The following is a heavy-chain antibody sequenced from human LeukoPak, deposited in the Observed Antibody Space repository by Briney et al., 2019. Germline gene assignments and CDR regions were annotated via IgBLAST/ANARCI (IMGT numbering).Heavy chain of an antibody. Sequence: PGGSLRLSCAASGFTFSSYVMHWVRQAPGKGLEYVSAIRSNGGSTYYANSVKGRFTISRDNSKNTLYLQMGSLRAEDMAVYYCARVDYDILTGHDPRDYWGQGTLVTVSS. J-gene: IGHJ4*02. CDR2: IRSNGGST. CDR3: ARVDYDILTGHDPRDY. V-gene: IGHV3-64*01. D-gene: IGHD3-9*01. CDR1: GFTFSSYV.